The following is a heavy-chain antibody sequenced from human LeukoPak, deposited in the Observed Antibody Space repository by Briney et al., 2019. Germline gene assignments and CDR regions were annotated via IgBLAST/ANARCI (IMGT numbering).Heavy chain of an antibody. CDR2: IIPIFGTA. V-gene: IGHV1-69*05. CDR3: ARGGSSTARPVDY. CDR1: GGTFSSYA. D-gene: IGHD2-2*01. Sequence: SVKVSCKASGGTFSSYAISWVRQAPGQGLEWMGGIIPIFGTANYAQKFQGRVTITTDESTSTAYMELSSLRSEDTAVYYCARGGSSTARPVDYWGRGTLVTVSS. J-gene: IGHJ4*02.